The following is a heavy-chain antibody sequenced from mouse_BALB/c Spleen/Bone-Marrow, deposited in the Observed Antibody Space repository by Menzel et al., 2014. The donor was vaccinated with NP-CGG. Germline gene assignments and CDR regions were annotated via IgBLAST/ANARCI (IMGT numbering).Heavy chain of an antibody. CDR2: IRPYSDYT. V-gene: IGHV1-67*01. J-gene: IGHJ2*01. D-gene: IGHD1-1*01. CDR3: ARNFYGSSYFGY. Sequence: VHLVESGPELVRPGVSVKISCKGSGYTFTDYAVHWVKQSHAKSLEWIGLIRPYSDYTHYNQKFKDKATMTVDKSSSTAYMELAILTPGESAIYFCARNFYGSSYFGYGGRGPTLTVSA. CDR1: GYTFTDYA.